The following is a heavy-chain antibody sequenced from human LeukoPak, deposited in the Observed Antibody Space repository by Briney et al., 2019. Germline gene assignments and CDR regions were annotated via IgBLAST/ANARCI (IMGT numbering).Heavy chain of an antibody. CDR3: ARAPITSPFYFDY. D-gene: IGHD2-2*01. J-gene: IGHJ4*02. CDR1: GFAFDEHG. CDR2: INWSGGST. Sequence: GGSLRLSCTASGFAFDEHGMSWVRQVPGKGLEWVSGINWSGGSTGYADPLRGRFTISRDNAKNSPYLQMDSLRAEDTALYYCARAPITSPFYFDYWGQGTLVTVSS. V-gene: IGHV3-20*04.